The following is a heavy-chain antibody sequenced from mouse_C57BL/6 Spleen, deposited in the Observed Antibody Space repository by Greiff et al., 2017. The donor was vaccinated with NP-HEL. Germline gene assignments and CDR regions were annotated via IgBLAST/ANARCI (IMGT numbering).Heavy chain of an antibody. CDR3: ARGGDWYFDV. CDR2: INYDGSST. V-gene: IGHV5-16*01. Sequence: EVNVVESEGGLVQPGSSMKLSCTASGFTFSDYYMAWVRQVPEKGLEWVANINYDGSSTYYLDSLKSRFIISRDNAKNILYLQMSSLKSEDTATYYCARGGDWYFDVWGTGTTVTVSS. J-gene: IGHJ1*03. CDR1: GFTFSDYY.